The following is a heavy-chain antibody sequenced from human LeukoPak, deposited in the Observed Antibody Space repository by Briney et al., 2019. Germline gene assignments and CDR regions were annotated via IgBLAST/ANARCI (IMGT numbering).Heavy chain of an antibody. CDR1: EDTFSRNA. CDR2: IIPIFGAA. J-gene: IGHJ6*02. D-gene: IGHD2-21*02. CDR3: ARRDCGGDCYSSYYYYYGMHV. Sequence: GASVKVSSKASEDTFSRNAISWVRQAPGQGLEWMGGIIPIFGAANYAQEFQGRVTITADESTTTVFMELSSLRSEDTAVYYCARRDCGGDCYSSYYYYYGMHVWGQGTTVIVSS. V-gene: IGHV1-69*13.